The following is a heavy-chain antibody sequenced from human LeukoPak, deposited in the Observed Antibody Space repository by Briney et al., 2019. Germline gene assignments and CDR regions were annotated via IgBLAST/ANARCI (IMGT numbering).Heavy chain of an antibody. CDR1: GFTFRTYW. Sequence: VGSLRLYCAASGFTFRTYWMTWVRQAPGNGLDWVANIKPDGSAEYYVESMKFRFTISRDNAKNSLYLQMNSLRAEDTSVYYCARHMDWVFDYWGPGILVIVS. CDR3: ARHMDWVFDY. J-gene: IGHJ4*02. V-gene: IGHV3-7*01. D-gene: IGHD3/OR15-3a*01. CDR2: IKPDGSAE.